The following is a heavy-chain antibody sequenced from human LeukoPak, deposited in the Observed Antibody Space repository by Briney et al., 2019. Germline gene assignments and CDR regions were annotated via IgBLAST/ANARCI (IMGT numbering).Heavy chain of an antibody. Sequence: ASVKVSCKASGGTFSSYAISWVRQAPGQGREWMGGIIPIFVTANYAQKCQGRVTITAEESTSTAYMELSSLSSEGTAVYFFVSHNYEVDWFDPRGQ. D-gene: IGHD4-11*01. CDR3: VSHNYEVDWFDP. CDR2: IIPIFVTA. V-gene: IGHV1-69*13. J-gene: IGHJ5*02. CDR1: GGTFSSYA.